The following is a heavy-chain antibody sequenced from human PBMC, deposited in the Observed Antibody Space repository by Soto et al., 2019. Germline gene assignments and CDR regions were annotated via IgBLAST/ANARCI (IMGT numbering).Heavy chain of an antibody. J-gene: IGHJ6*02. CDR2: INPSGGST. CDR1: GYTFTSYY. CDR3: ARDRVRWSSSSVYYYYGMDV. D-gene: IGHD6-6*01. V-gene: IGHV1-46*01. Sequence: ASVKVSCKASGYTFTSYYMHWVRQAPGQGLEWMGIINPSGGSTSYAQKFQGRVTMTRDTSTSTVYMELSSLRSEDTAVYYCARDRVRWSSSSVYYYYGMDVWGQGTTVTVSS.